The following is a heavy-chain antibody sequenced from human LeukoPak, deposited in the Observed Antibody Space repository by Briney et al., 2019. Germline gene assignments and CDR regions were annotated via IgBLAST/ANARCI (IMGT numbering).Heavy chain of an antibody. J-gene: IGHJ5*02. Sequence: GGSLRLSCAASGFTFSSYSMNWVRQAPGKGLEWVSSISSSSSYIYYADSVKGRFTISRDNAKNSLYLQMNSLRAEDTAVYYCARGSLDKWGGYYVYNWFDPWGQGTLVTVSS. CDR1: GFTFSSYS. V-gene: IGHV3-21*01. CDR2: ISSSSSYI. CDR3: ARGSLDKWGGYYVYNWFDP. D-gene: IGHD3-3*01.